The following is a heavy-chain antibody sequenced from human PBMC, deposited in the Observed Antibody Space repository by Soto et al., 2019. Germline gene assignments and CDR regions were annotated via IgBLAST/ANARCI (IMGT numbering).Heavy chain of an antibody. J-gene: IGHJ3*02. CDR2: IIPIFGTA. Sequence: SVKVSCKASGGTFSSYAISWVRQAPGQGLEWMGGIIPIFGTANYAQKFQGRVTITADESTSTAYMELSSLRSEDTAVYYCARDTSGYYPDAFDIWGQGTMVTVSS. CDR1: GGTFSSYA. V-gene: IGHV1-69*13. D-gene: IGHD3-22*01. CDR3: ARDTSGYYPDAFDI.